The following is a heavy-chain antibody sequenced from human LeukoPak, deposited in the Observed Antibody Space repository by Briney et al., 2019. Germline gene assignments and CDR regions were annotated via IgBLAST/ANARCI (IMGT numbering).Heavy chain of an antibody. J-gene: IGHJ3*02. D-gene: IGHD3-22*01. V-gene: IGHV3-7*01. CDR3: ARDPYNGGGYGAFDT. Sequence: GGSLRLSCAVSGFTFSSSWMSWVRQAPGKGLEWVANINQDGESKVYVDSVKGRFTISRDNAKNSLCLQMNSLRAEDTAIYYCARDPYNGGGYGAFDTWGQGTMVTVSS. CDR2: INQDGESK. CDR1: GFTFSSSW.